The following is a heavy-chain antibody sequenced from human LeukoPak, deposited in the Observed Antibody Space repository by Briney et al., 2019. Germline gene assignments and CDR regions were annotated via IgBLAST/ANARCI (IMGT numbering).Heavy chain of an antibody. J-gene: IGHJ4*02. V-gene: IGHV1-2*02. D-gene: IGHD3-10*01. CDR1: GYTFTGYY. CDR2: INPHSGGT. CDR3: AKRFERTYYFDY. Sequence: ASVKVSCKASGYTFTGYYMHWVRQAPGQGLEWMGWINPHSGGTNYAQKFQGRVTMTRDTSISTAYMELSGLRSDDTAMYYCAKRFERTYYFDYWGQGTLVTVSS.